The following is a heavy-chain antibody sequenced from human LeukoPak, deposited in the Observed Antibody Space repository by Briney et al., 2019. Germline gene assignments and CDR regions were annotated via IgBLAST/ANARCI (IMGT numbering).Heavy chain of an antibody. Sequence: GRSLRLSCAASGFSFSSFAMHWVRQAPGKGLEWVAVISYDGSNNYDADSVKGRFTISRDNSKNTLYLQMNSLRAEDTAVYYCARTPLSSGTNYCSGGRCYNYYYYYGMDVWGQGTTVTVSS. J-gene: IGHJ6*02. CDR3: ARTPLSSGTNYCSGGRCYNYYYYYGMDV. CDR1: GFSFSSFA. D-gene: IGHD2-15*01. V-gene: IGHV3-30*04. CDR2: ISYDGSNN.